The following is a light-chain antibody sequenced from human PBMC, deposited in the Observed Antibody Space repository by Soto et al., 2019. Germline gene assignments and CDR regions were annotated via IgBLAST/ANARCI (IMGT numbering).Light chain of an antibody. CDR3: QQYDNSHLT. V-gene: IGKV3-20*01. CDR1: QSVNSKY. J-gene: IGKJ4*01. Sequence: ENVLTQSPGTVSLSPGERATLSCRASQSVNSKYLAWYQQKPGQAPSLLIYGTSSRATGIPDRFSASGSGTDFTLTISRLEPEDFAVYYCQQYDNSHLTFGGGTKVEIK. CDR2: GTS.